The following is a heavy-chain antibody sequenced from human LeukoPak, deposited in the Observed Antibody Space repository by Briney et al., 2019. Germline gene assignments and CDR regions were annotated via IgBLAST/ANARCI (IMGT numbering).Heavy chain of an antibody. CDR1: GYTFTSYG. J-gene: IGHJ4*02. Sequence: ASVKVSCKASGYTFTSYGISWVRQAPGQGLEWMGWISAYNGNTNYAQKLQGRVTMTTDTSTSTAYMELRSLGSDDTAVYYCARDWDYYDGSGYYVDYWGQGTLVTVSS. D-gene: IGHD3-22*01. CDR2: ISAYNGNT. V-gene: IGHV1-18*01. CDR3: ARDWDYYDGSGYYVDY.